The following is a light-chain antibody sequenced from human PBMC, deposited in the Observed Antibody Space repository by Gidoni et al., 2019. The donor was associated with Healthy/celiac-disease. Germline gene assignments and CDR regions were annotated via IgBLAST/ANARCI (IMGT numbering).Light chain of an antibody. CDR1: QSISSW. J-gene: IGKJ1*01. CDR2: DAS. V-gene: IGKV1-5*01. Sequence: IHMTQSPSTLSASVGDRVTIPCRASQSISSWLAWYQQKPGKAPKLLIYDASSLESGVPSRFSGSGSGTEFTLTISSLQPDDFATYYCQQYNTLWTFGQGTKVEIK. CDR3: QQYNTLWT.